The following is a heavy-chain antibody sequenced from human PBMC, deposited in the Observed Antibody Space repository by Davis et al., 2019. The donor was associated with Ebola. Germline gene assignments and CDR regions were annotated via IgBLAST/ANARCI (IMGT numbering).Heavy chain of an antibody. D-gene: IGHD3-22*01. Sequence: GSLRLSCTVSGGSISSYYWSWIRQPPGKGLEWIGYIYYSGSTNYNPSLKSRVTISVDTSKNQFSLKLSSVTAADTAVYYCATWVSGYSRDYWGQGTLVTVSS. J-gene: IGHJ4*02. CDR2: IYYSGST. V-gene: IGHV4-59*01. CDR1: GGSISSYY. CDR3: ATWVSGYSRDY.